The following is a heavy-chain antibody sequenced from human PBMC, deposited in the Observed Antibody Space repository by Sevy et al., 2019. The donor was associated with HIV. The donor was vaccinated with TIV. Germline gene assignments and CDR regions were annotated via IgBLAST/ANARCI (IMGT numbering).Heavy chain of an antibody. J-gene: IGHJ4*02. CDR3: ARLDSYSIGWSPRYYFDY. Sequence: GESLKISCKGSAYTFTTHWIGWVRQMPGKGLEWMGNMSPGDSDPRYSPSFQGQVTMSVDKSVSTAYLQWHSLETSDNAIYYGARLDSYSIGWSPRYYFDYWGQGTLVTVSS. D-gene: IGHD6-19*01. V-gene: IGHV5-51*01. CDR2: MSPGDSDP. CDR1: AYTFTTHW.